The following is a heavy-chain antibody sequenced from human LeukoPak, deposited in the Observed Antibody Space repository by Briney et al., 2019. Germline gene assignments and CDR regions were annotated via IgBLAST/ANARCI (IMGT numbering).Heavy chain of an antibody. CDR2: INHSGST. V-gene: IGHV4-34*01. CDR3: ARGRYYDYVWGSYRPDYFDY. Sequence: SETLTLTCAVYGGSFSGYYWSWIRQPPGKGLEWIGEINHSGSTNYNPSLKSRVTISVDTSKNQFSLKLSSVTAADTAAYYCARGRYYDYVWGSYRPDYFDYWGQGTLVTVSS. D-gene: IGHD3-16*02. CDR1: GGSFSGYY. J-gene: IGHJ4*02.